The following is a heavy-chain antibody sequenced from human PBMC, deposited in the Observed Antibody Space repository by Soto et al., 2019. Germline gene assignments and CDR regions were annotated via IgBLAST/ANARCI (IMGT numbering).Heavy chain of an antibody. D-gene: IGHD3-3*01. Sequence: QVQLVQSGAEKTKPGASVKVSCKASGYTFIRSAMHWVRQAPGQRLEWMGWINVANGNTKYSQKFQGRVTITRDTSSCTAYMELSSPTSEDTAVYYCARGNLWSGYPYYFDYWGHGTLVTVSA. J-gene: IGHJ4*01. CDR2: INVANGNT. CDR3: ARGNLWSGYPYYFDY. CDR1: GYTFIRSA. V-gene: IGHV1-3*05.